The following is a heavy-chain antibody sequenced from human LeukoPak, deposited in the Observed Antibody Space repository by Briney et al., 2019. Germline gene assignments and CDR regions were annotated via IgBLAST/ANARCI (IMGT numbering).Heavy chain of an antibody. D-gene: IGHD6-13*01. V-gene: IGHV1-18*01. CDR1: GYTFTSYG. CDR3: ARSPRGTSSWYFLH. CDR2: ISGYSGNT. Sequence: ASVKVSCKASGYTFTSYGISWVRQAPGQGLEWMGWISGYSGNTNYAQKFQGRVTMTTDTSTSTAYMELRSLRSDDTAVYYCARSPRGTSSWYFLHWGQGTLVTVSS. J-gene: IGHJ1*01.